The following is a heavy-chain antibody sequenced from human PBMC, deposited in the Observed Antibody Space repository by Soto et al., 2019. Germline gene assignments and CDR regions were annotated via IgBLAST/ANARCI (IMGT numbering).Heavy chain of an antibody. CDR1: GDSVSSNRVA. CDR2: TYYMSEWRN. Sequence: PSQTLSLTCAISGDSVSSNRVAWSWIRQSPSRGLEWLGRTYYMSEWRNDFALSVKSRISINPDTSSNHFSLQLRSVTHEDTAVYYCARNTHGNGPNFDSWGQGTLVTVSS. CDR3: ARNTHGNGPNFDS. J-gene: IGHJ4*02. V-gene: IGHV6-1*01. D-gene: IGHD2-8*01.